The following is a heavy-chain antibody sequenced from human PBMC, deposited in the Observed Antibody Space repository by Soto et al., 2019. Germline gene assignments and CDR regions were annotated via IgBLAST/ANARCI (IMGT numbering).Heavy chain of an antibody. V-gene: IGHV1-69*12. CDR2: IIPIFGTA. CDR1: GGTFSSYA. CDR3: ARKGQSYDYVWGSYRYEGDAFDI. Sequence: QVQLVQSGAEVKKPGSSVKVSCKASGGTFSSYAISWVRQAPGQGLEWMGGIIPIFGTANYAQKFQGRVTIAADESTRTAWRELGSLRSEDTAVYYCARKGQSYDYVWGSYRYEGDAFDIWGQGTMVTVSS. D-gene: IGHD3-16*02. J-gene: IGHJ3*02.